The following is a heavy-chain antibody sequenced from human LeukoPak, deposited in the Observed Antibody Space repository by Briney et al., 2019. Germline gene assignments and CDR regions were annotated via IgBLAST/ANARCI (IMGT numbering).Heavy chain of an antibody. CDR1: GFTFSNAW. Sequence: GGSLRLSCAASGFTFSNAWMSWVRQAPGKGLEWVGRIKSKTDGGTTDYAAPVKGRFSISRDDTKNTLYLQKNSLKTEDTAVYYCTVEFLLWCTVRDYWGQGTLVTVSS. V-gene: IGHV3-15*01. J-gene: IGHJ4*02. D-gene: IGHD3-10*01. CDR3: TVEFLLWCTVRDY. CDR2: IKSKTDGGTT.